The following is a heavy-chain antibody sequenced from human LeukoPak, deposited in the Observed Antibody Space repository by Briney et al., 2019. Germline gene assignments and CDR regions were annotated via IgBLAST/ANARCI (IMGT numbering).Heavy chain of an antibody. V-gene: IGHV3-48*03. CDR1: GFTFSSYE. Sequence: PGGSLRLSCAASGFTFSSYEMNWVRQAPGKGLEWVSYISRSGSTIYYADSVKGRFTISRDNAKNSLYLQMNSLRAEDTAVYYGARDGYIPHFDYWGQEPLVTVSS. J-gene: IGHJ4*02. D-gene: IGHD5-24*01. CDR3: ARDGYIPHFDY. CDR2: ISRSGSTI.